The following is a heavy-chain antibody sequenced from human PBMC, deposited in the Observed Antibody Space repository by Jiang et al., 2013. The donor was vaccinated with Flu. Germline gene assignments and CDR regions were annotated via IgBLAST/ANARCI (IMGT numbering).Heavy chain of an antibody. J-gene: IGHJ3*02. CDR1: GGSINNYY. Sequence: TCTVSGGSINNYYWSWIRQPPGKGLECIGYIYYTGTTNYNPSLKSRVTISLDTSKTQFSLKLSSVTAADTAVYYCAKTISGTYTYGYAFDIWGQGTMVTVSS. CDR2: IYYTGTT. V-gene: IGHV4-59*01. CDR3: AKTISGTYTYGYAFDI. D-gene: IGHD5-18*01.